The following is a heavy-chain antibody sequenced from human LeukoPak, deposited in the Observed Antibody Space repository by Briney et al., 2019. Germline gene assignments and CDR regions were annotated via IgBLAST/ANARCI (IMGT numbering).Heavy chain of an antibody. D-gene: IGHD3-3*01. J-gene: IGHJ4*02. CDR1: GGSISSYY. V-gene: IGHV4-59*01. CDR2: IYYSGST. Sequence: SETLSLTCTVSGGSISSYYRSWIRQPPGKGLEWIGYIYYSGSTNYNPSLKSRVTISVDTSKNQFSLKLSSVTAADTAVYYCARGYDFWSGYANFDYWGQGTPVTVSS. CDR3: ARGYDFWSGYANFDY.